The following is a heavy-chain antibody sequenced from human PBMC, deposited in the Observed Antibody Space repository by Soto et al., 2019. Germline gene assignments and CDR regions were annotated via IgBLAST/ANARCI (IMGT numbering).Heavy chain of an antibody. CDR3: ARRDRGGNGGKSFPF. D-gene: IGHD5-12*01. Sequence: SETLSLTCTVSAASSGRSSYFWGWIRQPPGKGLEWIGSLYYSGSAYYSPSLYGRVTISADTSKNLLSLKLRSVTAADTAVYYCARRDRGGNGGKSFPFWGQGTLVTVSS. V-gene: IGHV4-39*01. CDR2: LYYSGSA. CDR1: AASSGRSSYF. J-gene: IGHJ4*02.